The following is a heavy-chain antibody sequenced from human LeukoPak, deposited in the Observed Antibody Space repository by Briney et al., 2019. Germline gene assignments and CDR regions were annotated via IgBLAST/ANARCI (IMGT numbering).Heavy chain of an antibody. CDR3: ARDTSYGILDY. CDR2: ISGYNGKR. CDR1: GYTFTTYG. V-gene: IGHV1-18*01. J-gene: IGHJ4*02. D-gene: IGHD3-10*01. Sequence: ALVKVSCKASGYTFTTYGMSWVRQAPGQGLEWMGWISGYNGKRSYAQKFQGRVTMTTDTSTSTGYMELRSLRSDDTAVYYCARDTSYGILDYWGQGTLVTVSS.